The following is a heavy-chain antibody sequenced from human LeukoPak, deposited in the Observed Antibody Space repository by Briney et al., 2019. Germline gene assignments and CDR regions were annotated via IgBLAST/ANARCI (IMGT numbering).Heavy chain of an antibody. J-gene: IGHJ6*02. CDR3: AKDIIQYSSNYGMDV. Sequence: PGRSLRLSCAASGFTFSRYAMHWVRQAPGKGLEWVAVISYDGSNKYYADSVKGRFTISRDNSKNTLYLQMNSLRAEDTAVYYCAKDIIQYSSNYGMDVWGQGTTVTVSS. D-gene: IGHD6-13*01. V-gene: IGHV3-30-3*01. CDR1: GFTFSRYA. CDR2: ISYDGSNK.